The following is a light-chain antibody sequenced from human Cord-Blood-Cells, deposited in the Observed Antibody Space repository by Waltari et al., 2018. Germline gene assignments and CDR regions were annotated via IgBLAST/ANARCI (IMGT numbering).Light chain of an antibody. CDR3: CSYAGSSTYV. CDR2: EGS. J-gene: IGLJ1*01. CDR1: SSDGGSHHV. V-gene: IGLV2-23*01. Sequence: QSALTQPASVSGSPGQSITISCTGTSSDGGSHHVVSWYHQHPRKPPKLMIYEGSKRPSGVSNRFSGSKSGNTASLTISGLQAEDEADYYCCSYAGSSTYVFGTGTKVTVL.